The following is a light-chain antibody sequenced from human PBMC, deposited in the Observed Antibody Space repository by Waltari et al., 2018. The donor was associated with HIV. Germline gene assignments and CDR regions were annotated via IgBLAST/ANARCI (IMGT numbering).Light chain of an antibody. CDR2: WAS. CDR1: PSVLYSADNNNY. J-gene: IGKJ5*01. Sequence: DIVMTQSPDSLVVSLGERATINCKSSPSVLYSADNNNYLAWYRQKPGQPPKLLISWASTLESGVPDRFSGGGSGTDFTLTISSLQAEDVAVYYCQQYYTSPLTFGQGTRLELK. V-gene: IGKV4-1*01. CDR3: QQYYTSPLT.